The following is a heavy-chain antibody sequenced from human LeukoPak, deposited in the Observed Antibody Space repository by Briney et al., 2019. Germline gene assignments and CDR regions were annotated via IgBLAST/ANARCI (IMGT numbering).Heavy chain of an antibody. CDR1: GYTFTSYY. CDR2: INPSGGST. CDR3: ARGRYCSSTSCYYIDY. J-gene: IGHJ4*02. D-gene: IGHD2-2*01. V-gene: IGHV1-46*01. Sequence: ASVKVSCKASGYTFTSYYMHWVRQAPGQGLEWMGIINPSGGSTSYAQKFQGRVTITADESTSTAYMELSSLRSEDTAVYYCARGRYCSSTSCYYIDYWGQGTLVTVSS.